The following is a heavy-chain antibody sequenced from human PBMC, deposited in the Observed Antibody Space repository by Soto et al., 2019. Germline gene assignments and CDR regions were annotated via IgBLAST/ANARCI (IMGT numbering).Heavy chain of an antibody. CDR2: IGGSGRTT. Sequence: GGSLRLSCAAPAFTFNNYAMSWVRQAPGKGLEWVSGIGGSGRTTYYADSVKGRFTISRDNSNNTLFLQMNSLRAEDTAVYYCAKSRYSDSSGDFYDYWGQGTLVTVSS. CDR1: AFTFNNYA. CDR3: AKSRYSDSSGDFYDY. D-gene: IGHD3-22*01. V-gene: IGHV3-23*01. J-gene: IGHJ4*02.